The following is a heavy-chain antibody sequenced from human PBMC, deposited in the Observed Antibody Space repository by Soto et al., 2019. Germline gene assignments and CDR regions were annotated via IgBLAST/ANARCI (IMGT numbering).Heavy chain of an antibody. CDR3: VRIRRGDGYTFGY. D-gene: IGHD5-12*01. CDR2: INIDGSTT. J-gene: IGHJ4*02. CDR1: GFSLSNYW. V-gene: IGHV3-74*01. Sequence: EVQLVEPGGVSVQPGGSLRLSCAASGFSLSNYWMHWVRQAPGKGLVWVSRINIDGSTTTYADSVKGRFTISRDNAKNTLYLQMNSLRDEDTAVYYCVRIRRGDGYTFGYWGQGTLVTVSS.